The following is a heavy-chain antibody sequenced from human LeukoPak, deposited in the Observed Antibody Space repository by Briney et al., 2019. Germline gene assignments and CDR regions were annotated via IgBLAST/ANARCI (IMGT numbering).Heavy chain of an antibody. CDR2: ISSRGTVI. CDR3: VRGETREFTGSWFY. CDR1: GFTFSSYE. J-gene: IGHJ4*02. D-gene: IGHD6-13*01. V-gene: IGHV3-48*03. Sequence: GGSLRLSCAASGFTFSSYEMNWVRQAPGKGLEWISYISSRGTVIYYANSVKGRFTISRDNAQNSVYLQINSLRAEDTAVYYCVRGETREFTGSWFYWGQGTLVTVSS.